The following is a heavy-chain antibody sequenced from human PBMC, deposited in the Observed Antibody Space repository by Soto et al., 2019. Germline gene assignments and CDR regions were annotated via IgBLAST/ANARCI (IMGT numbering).Heavy chain of an antibody. CDR2: ISYDGTTK. CDR3: ARDWRTAGTTGWFDP. D-gene: IGHD6-13*01. V-gene: IGHV3-30-3*01. J-gene: IGHJ5*02. CDR1: GFTFSTHA. Sequence: QEQVVESGGGVVQPGRSLRLSCAASGFTFSTHAMHWVRQARGRGLEWVAIISYDGTTKDYADSVKGRFTISRDNSKNAVYLQMNSLRSEDTALYYCARDWRTAGTTGWFDPWGQGTLVTVSS.